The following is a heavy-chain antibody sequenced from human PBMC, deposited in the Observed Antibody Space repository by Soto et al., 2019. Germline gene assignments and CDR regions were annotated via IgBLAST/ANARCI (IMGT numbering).Heavy chain of an antibody. CDR2: IVVGSGNT. D-gene: IGHD6-6*01. V-gene: IGHV1-58*02. Sequence: GASVKVSCKASGFTFTSSAMQWVRQARGQRLEWIGWIVVGSGNTNYAQKFQERVTITRGMSTSTAYMELSSLRSEDTVVYYCAAHIAARPGQGYNFDYWGQGTLVTVSS. CDR3: AAHIAARPGQGYNFDY. CDR1: GFTFTSSA. J-gene: IGHJ4*02.